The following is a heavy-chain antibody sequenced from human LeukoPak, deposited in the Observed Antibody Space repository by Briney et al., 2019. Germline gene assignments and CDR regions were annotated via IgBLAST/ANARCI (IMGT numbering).Heavy chain of an antibody. V-gene: IGHV3-74*01. CDR2: INGDASST. CDR1: GLTLSGYW. D-gene: IGHD5-18*01. J-gene: IGHJ4*02. Sequence: GGSLRLSCAASGLTLSGYWMHWVRQAPGRGLVWVSRINGDASSTSYADSVKGRFTISRDNAKSTLYLQMNSMRVEDTAVYYCARARGNTYGYFEYWGQGTLVTVSS. CDR3: ARARGNTYGYFEY.